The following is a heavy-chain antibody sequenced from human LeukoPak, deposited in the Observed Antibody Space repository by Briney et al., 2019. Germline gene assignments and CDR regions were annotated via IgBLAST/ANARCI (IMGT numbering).Heavy chain of an antibody. CDR1: GYTFTAYY. CDR3: AGGRPQGWLVYYYYGMDV. D-gene: IGHD6-19*01. J-gene: IGHJ6*02. CDR2: INPNSGGT. Sequence: ASVTVSCKASGYTFTAYYMHWVRQAPGQGLEWMGWINPNSGGTNYAQKFQGRVTVTRNTSISTAYMELSSLRSEDTAVYYCAGGRPQGWLVYYYYGMDVWGQGTTVTVSS. V-gene: IGHV1-2*02.